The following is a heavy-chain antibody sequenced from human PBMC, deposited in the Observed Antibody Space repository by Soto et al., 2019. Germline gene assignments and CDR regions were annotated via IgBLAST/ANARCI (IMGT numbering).Heavy chain of an antibody. CDR2: ISGSSDST. CDR3: AIRSGLSRFYYYGMDV. Sequence: GGSLRLSCAASGFTFSSYAMSWVRQAPGKGLEWVSAISGSSDSTYYADSVKGRFTISRDNSKNTLYLQMSSLRAEDTDVYYCAIRSGLSRFYYYGMDVWGLGTTVTVSS. D-gene: IGHD3-3*01. CDR1: GFTFSSYA. J-gene: IGHJ6*02. V-gene: IGHV3-23*01.